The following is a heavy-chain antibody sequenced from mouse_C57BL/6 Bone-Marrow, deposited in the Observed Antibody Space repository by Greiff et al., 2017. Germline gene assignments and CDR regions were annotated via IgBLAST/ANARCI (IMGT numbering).Heavy chain of an antibody. J-gene: IGHJ2*01. CDR3: ARWLLRGYFDY. Sequence: VKLQQPGAELVRPGTSVKLSCKASGYTFTSYWMHWVKQRPGQGLEWIGVIDPSDSYTNYNQKFKGKATLTVDTSSSTAYMQLSSLTSEDSAVYYCARWLLRGYFDYWGQGTTLTVSS. D-gene: IGHD2-3*01. V-gene: IGHV1-59*01. CDR1: GYTFTSYW. CDR2: IDPSDSYT.